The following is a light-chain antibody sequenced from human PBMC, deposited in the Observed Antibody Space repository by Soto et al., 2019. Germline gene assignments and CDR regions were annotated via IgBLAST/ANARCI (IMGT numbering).Light chain of an antibody. CDR1: QSISSW. CDR2: NAS. Sequence: DIQMTQSPSTLSASVGDRVTITCRASQSISSWLAWYQQKPGKAPNLLISNASSLESGDPSRFSGSGSGTAFTLTISSLQPDDFATYYCQQYYSYSYTFGQGTKLEIK. V-gene: IGKV1-5*03. CDR3: QQYYSYSYT. J-gene: IGKJ2*01.